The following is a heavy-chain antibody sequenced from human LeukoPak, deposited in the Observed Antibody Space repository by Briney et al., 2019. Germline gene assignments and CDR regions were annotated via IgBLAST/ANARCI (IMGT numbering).Heavy chain of an antibody. J-gene: IGHJ4*02. CDR2: INSDGSST. CDR1: GFTFSSYW. V-gene: IGHV3-74*01. Sequence: GGSPRLSCAASGFTFSSYWMHWVSQVPGKGLVWVSRINSDGSSTSYAASVKGRFTISRDNAKNTLYLQMNSLRAEDTAVYYCAAPTYWGQGTLVTVSS. CDR3: AAPTY. D-gene: IGHD4-17*01.